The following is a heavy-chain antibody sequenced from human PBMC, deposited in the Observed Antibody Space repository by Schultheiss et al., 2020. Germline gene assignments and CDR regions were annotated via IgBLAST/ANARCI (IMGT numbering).Heavy chain of an antibody. J-gene: IGHJ5*02. D-gene: IGHD6-19*01. V-gene: IGHV3-23*01. CDR2: ITGSGGST. Sequence: ESLKISCAASGFTFSSYAMSWVRQAPGKGLEWVSTITGSGGSTYYADSVKGRFTISRDNSKNTLYLQMNSLRAEDTAVYYCAKDRLEQWLDWFDPWGQGILVTVSS. CDR1: GFTFSSYA. CDR3: AKDRLEQWLDWFDP.